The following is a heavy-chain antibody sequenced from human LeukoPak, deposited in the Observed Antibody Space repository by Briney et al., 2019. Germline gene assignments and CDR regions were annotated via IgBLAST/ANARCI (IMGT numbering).Heavy chain of an antibody. Sequence: GGSQRLSCAASGFTFDDYAMHWVRQAPGKGLEWVSGISWNSGSIGYADSVKGRFTISRDNAKNSLYLQMNSLRAEDTAIYYCARDGVYEGFDYWGQGTLVTVSA. V-gene: IGHV3-9*01. CDR3: ARDGVYEGFDY. CDR1: GFTFDDYA. J-gene: IGHJ4*02. CDR2: ISWNSGSI. D-gene: IGHD5/OR15-5a*01.